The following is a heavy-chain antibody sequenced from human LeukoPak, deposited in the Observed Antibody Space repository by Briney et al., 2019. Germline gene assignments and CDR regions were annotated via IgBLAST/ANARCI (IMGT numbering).Heavy chain of an antibody. CDR3: ARDSLLRFLEGTETYFDY. D-gene: IGHD3-3*01. V-gene: IGHV3-23*01. J-gene: IGHJ4*02. CDR2: ISGSGGST. CDR1: GFTFSSYA. Sequence: GGSLRLSCAASGFTFSSYAMSWVRQAPGKGLEWVSAISGSGGSTYYADSVKGRFTISRDNSKNTLYLQMNSLRAEDTAVYYCARDSLLRFLEGTETYFDYWGQGTLVTVSS.